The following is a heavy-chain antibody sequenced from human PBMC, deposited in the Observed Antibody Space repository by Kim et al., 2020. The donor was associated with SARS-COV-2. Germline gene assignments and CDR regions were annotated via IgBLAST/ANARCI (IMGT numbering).Heavy chain of an antibody. V-gene: IGHV1-2*06. CDR1: GYTFTGYY. J-gene: IGHJ4*02. Sequence: ASVKVSCKASGYTFTGYYMHWVRQAPGQGLEWMGRINPNSGGTDYAQKFQGRVTMTRDTSITTAYMELSRLTSNDTAVYYCARLAREKDFDYWGQGTLLTVSS. CDR2: INPNSGGT. CDR3: ARLAREKDFDY.